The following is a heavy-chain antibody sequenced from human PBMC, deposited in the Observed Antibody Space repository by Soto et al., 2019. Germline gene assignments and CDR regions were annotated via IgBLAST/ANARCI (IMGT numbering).Heavy chain of an antibody. CDR2: IDPSDSYT. J-gene: IGHJ6*02. V-gene: IGHV5-10-1*01. CDR1: GYSFTSYW. CDR3: ARPKHSHISTGSTAPYYGMDV. Sequence: GESLKISCKGSGYSFTSYWISWVRQMPGKGLEWMGRIDPSDSYTNYSPSFQGHVTISADKSISTAYLQWSSLKASDTAMYYCARPKHSHISTGSTAPYYGMDVWGQGTTVTVSS. D-gene: IGHD3-9*01.